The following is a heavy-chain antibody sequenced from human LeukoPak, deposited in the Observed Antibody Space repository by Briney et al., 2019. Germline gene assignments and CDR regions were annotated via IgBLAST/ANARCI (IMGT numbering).Heavy chain of an antibody. CDR2: IYHSGST. CDR3: ARSGGCTNAVCSKRAFDI. D-gene: IGHD2-8*01. Sequence: SETLSLTCTVSGYSISSGYYWGWIRQPPGKGLEWIGSIYHSGSTYYNPSLKSRVTISVDTSKNQFSLKLSSVTAADTAVYYCARSGGCTNAVCSKRAFDIWGQGTMVTVSS. J-gene: IGHJ3*02. CDR1: GYSISSGYY. V-gene: IGHV4-38-2*02.